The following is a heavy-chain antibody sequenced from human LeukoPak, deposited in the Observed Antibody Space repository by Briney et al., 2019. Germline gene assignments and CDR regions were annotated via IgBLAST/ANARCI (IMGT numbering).Heavy chain of an antibody. CDR2: IKQDGSEK. V-gene: IGHV3-7*01. Sequence: PGGSLRLSCAASVFTFSNYWMTWVRQAPGKGLEWVADIKQDGSEKLYVKSVRGRFTISRDNAKMSLLLQMNSLRAEDTAVYYWPRDNGVVHGVYYMDVWGKGTTVTVS. CDR1: VFTFSNYW. CDR3: PRDNGVVHGVYYMDV. J-gene: IGHJ6*03. D-gene: IGHD3-3*01.